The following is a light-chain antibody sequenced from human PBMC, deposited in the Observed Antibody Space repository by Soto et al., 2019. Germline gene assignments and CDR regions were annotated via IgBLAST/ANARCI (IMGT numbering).Light chain of an antibody. J-gene: IGKJ1*01. V-gene: IGKV1-17*01. CDR2: AAS. CDR3: LQHNNYPRT. Sequence: DIQMTQSPSSLSASVGDRVTITCRASQGIRHDLGWYQQKPGEAPQRLIYAASSLHTGVPSRFSGSGSGTEFTLTINSLQPQDFETYYCLQHNNYPRTFGQGTKVEI. CDR1: QGIRHD.